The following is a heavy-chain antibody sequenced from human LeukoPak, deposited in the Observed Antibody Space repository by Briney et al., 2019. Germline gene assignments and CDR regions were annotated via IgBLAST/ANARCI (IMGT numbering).Heavy chain of an antibody. CDR2: IYYSGST. Sequence: SETLSLTCTVSGGSISSSSYYWSWIRQPPGKGLEWIGYIYYSGSTYYNPSLKSRVTISVDTSKNQFSLKLSSVTAADTAVYYCARSSSSWYAYYFDYWGQGTLVTVSS. D-gene: IGHD6-13*01. CDR3: ARSSSSWYAYYFDY. V-gene: IGHV4-30-4*08. CDR1: GGSISSSSYY. J-gene: IGHJ4*02.